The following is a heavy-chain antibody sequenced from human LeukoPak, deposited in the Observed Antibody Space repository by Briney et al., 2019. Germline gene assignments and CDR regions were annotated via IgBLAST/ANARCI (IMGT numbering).Heavy chain of an antibody. Sequence: GGSLRLSCAASGFTFSSYAMSWVRQAPGKGLEWVSAISGSGGSTYYADSVKGRFTISRDNSKNTLYLQMNSLRAEDTAVYYCANTMPKYCGGYCYPWYFDYWGQGTLVTVSS. CDR3: ANTMPKYCGGYCYPWYFDY. V-gene: IGHV3-23*01. CDR2: ISGSGGST. D-gene: IGHD2-21*02. CDR1: GFTFSSYA. J-gene: IGHJ4*02.